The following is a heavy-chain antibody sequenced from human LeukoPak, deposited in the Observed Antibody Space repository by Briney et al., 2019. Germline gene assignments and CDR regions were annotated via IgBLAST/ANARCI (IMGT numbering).Heavy chain of an antibody. D-gene: IGHD2-15*01. J-gene: IGHJ5*02. Sequence: PSETLSLTCTVSGGSISSSSYYWGWIRQPPGKGLEWIGSIYYSGSTYYNPSLKSRVTISIDTSKNQFSLKLTSVTAADTAIYYCAREEAIVTFGIGRSAHNWFDPWGQGTLVTVSS. V-gene: IGHV4-39*07. CDR2: IYYSGST. CDR3: AREEAIVTFGIGRSAHNWFDP. CDR1: GGSISSSSYY.